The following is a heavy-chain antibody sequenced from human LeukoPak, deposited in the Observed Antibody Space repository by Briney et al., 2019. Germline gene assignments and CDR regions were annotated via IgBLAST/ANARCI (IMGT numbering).Heavy chain of an antibody. CDR3: ARVSYYDSSGYPPYFDY. J-gene: IGHJ4*02. Sequence: GASVKVSCKASGYTFTGYYMHWVRQAPGQGLEWMGWINPSSGGTNYAQKFQGRVTTTRGTSISTAYMELSRLRSDDTAVYYCARVSYYDSSGYPPYFDYWGQGTLVTVSS. CDR2: INPSSGGT. D-gene: IGHD3-22*01. V-gene: IGHV1-2*02. CDR1: GYTFTGYY.